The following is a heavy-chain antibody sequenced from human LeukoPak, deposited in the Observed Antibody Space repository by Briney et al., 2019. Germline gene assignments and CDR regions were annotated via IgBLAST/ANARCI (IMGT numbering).Heavy chain of an antibody. CDR2: INHSGST. V-gene: IGHV4-34*01. J-gene: IGHJ4*02. CDR1: GGSFSGYY. D-gene: IGHD1-26*01. CDR3: ARDRVGAIMFDY. Sequence: PSETLSLTCAVYGGSFSGYYWSWIRQPPGKGPEWIGEINHSGSTNYNPSLKSRVTISVDTSKNQFSLKLSSVTAADTAVYYGARDRVGAIMFDYWGQGTLVTVSS.